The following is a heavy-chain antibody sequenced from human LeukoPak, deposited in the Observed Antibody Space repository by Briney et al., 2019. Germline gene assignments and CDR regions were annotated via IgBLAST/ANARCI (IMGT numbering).Heavy chain of an antibody. Sequence: PGGSLRLSCAASGFTYNTYWMSWVRQAPGKGLEWVANIKQDGGEKYYVDSVKGRFTISRDNAENSMFLQMNSLRAEDTAVYYCARVQPRYCSSSTCHYDYWGQGTLVTVSS. CDR1: GFTYNTYW. J-gene: IGHJ4*02. V-gene: IGHV3-7*05. D-gene: IGHD2-2*01. CDR3: ARVQPRYCSSSTCHYDY. CDR2: IKQDGGEK.